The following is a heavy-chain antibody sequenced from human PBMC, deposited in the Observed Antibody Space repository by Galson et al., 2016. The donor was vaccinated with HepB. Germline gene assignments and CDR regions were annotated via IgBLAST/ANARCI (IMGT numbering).Heavy chain of an antibody. CDR2: INHSGST. CDR1: GGSLSGYC. Sequence: SETLSLTCAVYGGSLSGYCWSWIRQPPGKGLEWIGEINHSGSTKYNPSLKSRAIISLDMSKDQFSLKLSSVTAADTAVYYCARDSTPTPPLYYYYGMDVWGQGTTVTVSS. J-gene: IGHJ6*02. D-gene: IGHD4-23*01. V-gene: IGHV4-34*01. CDR3: ARDSTPTPPLYYYYGMDV.